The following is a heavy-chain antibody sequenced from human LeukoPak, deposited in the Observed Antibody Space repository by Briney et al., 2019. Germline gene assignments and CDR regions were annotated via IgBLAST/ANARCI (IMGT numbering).Heavy chain of an antibody. V-gene: IGHV3-74*01. CDR1: GFTFSSYW. J-gene: IGHJ6*03. Sequence: PGGSLRLSCAAAGFTFSSYWMHWVRQAPGKGLVWVSRINSDGSSTSYADSVKGRFTISRDNAKNSLYLQMNSLRAEDTALYYCARVPRVSYEFWSGRYYMDVWGKGTTVTVSS. CDR2: INSDGSST. CDR3: ARVPRVSYEFWSGRYYMDV. D-gene: IGHD3-3*01.